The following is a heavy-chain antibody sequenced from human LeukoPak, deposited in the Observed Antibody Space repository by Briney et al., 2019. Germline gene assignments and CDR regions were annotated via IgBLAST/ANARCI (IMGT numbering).Heavy chain of an antibody. CDR1: GGTFSSYA. J-gene: IGHJ6*02. D-gene: IGHD6-19*01. Sequence: SVKVSCKASGGTFSSYAISWVRQAPGQGLEWMGGIIPIFGTANYAQKFQGRVTITADESTSTAYMELSSLRSEDTAVYYCARKYCSGWRDYYYGMDVWGQGTTVTVSS. V-gene: IGHV1-69*13. CDR3: ARKYCSGWRDYYYGMDV. CDR2: IIPIFGTA.